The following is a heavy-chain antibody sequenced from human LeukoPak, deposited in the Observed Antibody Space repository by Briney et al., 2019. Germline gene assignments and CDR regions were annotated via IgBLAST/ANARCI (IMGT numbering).Heavy chain of an antibody. D-gene: IGHD4-23*01. CDR3: ARTHDYGGNTDFDY. CDR2: IYYSGST. CDR1: GGSISSYY. Sequence: SETLSLTCTVSGGSISSYYWSCIRQPPGKGLEWIGYIYYSGSTYYNPSLKSRVTISVDTSKNQFSLKLSSVTAADTAVYFCARTHDYGGNTDFDYWGQGTLVTVSS. V-gene: IGHV4-59*01. J-gene: IGHJ4*02.